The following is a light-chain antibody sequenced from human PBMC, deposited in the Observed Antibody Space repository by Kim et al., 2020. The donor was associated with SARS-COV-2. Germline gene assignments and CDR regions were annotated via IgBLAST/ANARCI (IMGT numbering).Light chain of an antibody. CDR1: SSDVGGNNY. CDR3: CSFAGTYTFV. CDR2: DVC. V-gene: IGLV2-11*01. Sequence: GQSVTISCTGTSSDVGGNNYVSWYQHHPGKGPKIMIYDVCKRPSGVPDRFSGSKSGNTASLTISGLQAEDEADYYCCSFAGTYTFVFGTGTKVTVL. J-gene: IGLJ1*01.